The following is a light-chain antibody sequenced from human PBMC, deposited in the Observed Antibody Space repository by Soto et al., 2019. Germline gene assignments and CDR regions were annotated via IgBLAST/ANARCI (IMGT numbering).Light chain of an antibody. CDR1: QNLLYSSNNKNY. CDR2: WAS. CDR3: QQYYSTPRT. J-gene: IGKJ1*01. V-gene: IGKV4-1*01. Sequence: DIVMTQSPDSLAVSLGDRATINCKSSQNLLYSSNNKNYLAWYQQKPGHPPKLLMYWASTRDSGVPDRFSGSGSGTDFTLTISRLQAEDVAVYYCQQYYSTPRTFGHGTKVDIK.